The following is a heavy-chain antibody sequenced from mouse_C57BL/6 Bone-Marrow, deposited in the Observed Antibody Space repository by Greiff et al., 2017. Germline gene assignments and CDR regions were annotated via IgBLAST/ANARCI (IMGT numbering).Heavy chain of an antibody. Sequence: VQLQQPGAELVRPGTSVKLSCKASGYTFTSYWMHWVKQRPGQGLEWIGVIDPSDSYTNYNQKFKGKATLTVDTSSSTAYMQLSSLTSEDSAVYYCAGPRSTMVTKGMDYWGQGTSVTVSS. CDR2: IDPSDSYT. CDR1: GYTFTSYW. V-gene: IGHV1-59*01. CDR3: AGPRSTMVTKGMDY. D-gene: IGHD2-2*01. J-gene: IGHJ4*01.